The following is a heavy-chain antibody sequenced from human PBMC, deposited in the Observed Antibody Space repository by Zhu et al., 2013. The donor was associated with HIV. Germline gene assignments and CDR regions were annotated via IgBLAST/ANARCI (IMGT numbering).Heavy chain of an antibody. CDR2: IIPIFGPP. D-gene: IGHD3-22*01. V-gene: IGHV1-69*06. CDR3: GRDSFYYDSRGYPDY. Sequence: QVLLVQSGTEVKRPGSSVKVSCEASGDSFSNFAVSWVRQAPGQGLEWLGGIIPIFGPPHSAQRFQGRVTISVDTSKKTAYMELRRLRSDDTAVYYCGRDSFYYDSRGYPDYWGQGTLVTVSS. J-gene: IGHJ4*02. CDR1: GDSFSNFA.